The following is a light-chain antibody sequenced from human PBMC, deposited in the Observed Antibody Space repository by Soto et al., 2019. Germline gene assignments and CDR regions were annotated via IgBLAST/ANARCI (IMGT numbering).Light chain of an antibody. V-gene: IGKV3-20*01. Sequence: EIVLTQSPGTLSLSPGERATLSCRASQTIASRYLAWYQHQPGQAPRVLIYRTFARAPGIPDRFSGGGSGTDFTLTISRLAREAFAVYYCQPYDPSPPTFGQGTRLETK. CDR1: QTIASRY. CDR2: RTF. CDR3: QPYDPSPPT. J-gene: IGKJ5*01.